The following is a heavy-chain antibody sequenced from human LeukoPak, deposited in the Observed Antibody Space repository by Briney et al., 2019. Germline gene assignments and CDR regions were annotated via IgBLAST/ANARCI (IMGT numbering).Heavy chain of an antibody. CDR1: GFTFSSYE. Sequence: GGSLRLSCAASGFTFSSYEMNWVRQAPGKGLEWVSYISSSGSTIYYADSVKGRFTISRDNAKNSLYLQMNSLRAEDTAVYYCARGGLGDPWYFDYWGQGTLVTVSS. CDR3: ARGGLGDPWYFDY. D-gene: IGHD3-16*01. J-gene: IGHJ4*02. CDR2: ISSSGSTI. V-gene: IGHV3-48*03.